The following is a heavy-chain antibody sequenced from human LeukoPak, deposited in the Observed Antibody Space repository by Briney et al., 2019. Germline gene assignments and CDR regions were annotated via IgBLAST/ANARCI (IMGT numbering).Heavy chain of an antibody. D-gene: IGHD6-19*01. V-gene: IGHV4-61*01. CDR2: IYYSGST. CDR1: GGSVSSGSYY. J-gene: IGHJ4*02. CDR3: ARLRYSSGWYPYFDY. Sequence: PSETRSLTCTVSGGSVSSGSYYWSWIRQPPGKGLEWIGYIYYSGSTNYNPSLKSRVTISVDTSKNQFSLKLSSVTAADTAVYYCARLRYSSGWYPYFDYWGQGTLVTVSS.